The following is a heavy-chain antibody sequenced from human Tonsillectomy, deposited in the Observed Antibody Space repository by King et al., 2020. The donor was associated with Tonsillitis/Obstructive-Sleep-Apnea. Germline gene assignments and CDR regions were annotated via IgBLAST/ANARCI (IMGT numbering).Heavy chain of an antibody. D-gene: IGHD3-22*01. Sequence: VQLVESGAEVKKPGSSVKVSCKASGGTFSSYAISWVRQAPGQGLEWMGGIIPILGIANYAQKFQGRVTITADKSTSTAYMELSSLRSEDTAVYYCARDGGPYYYDSSGPPGGDYWGQGTLVTVSS. J-gene: IGHJ4*02. CDR2: IIPILGIA. V-gene: IGHV1-69*10. CDR1: GGTFSSYA. CDR3: ARDGGPYYYDSSGPPGGDY.